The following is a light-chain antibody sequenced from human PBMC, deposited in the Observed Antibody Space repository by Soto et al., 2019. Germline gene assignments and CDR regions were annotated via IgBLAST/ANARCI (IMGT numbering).Light chain of an antibody. CDR1: QSISNY. Sequence: DIQRTQSPSSLSASVGDRVTIACRASQSISNYLNWYQQRPGKAPKLLIYAASSLQSGVPSRFSGSGSGTDFTLTISSLQPEDFVTYYCQQTYSTPITFGQGTRLEIK. J-gene: IGKJ5*01. CDR3: QQTYSTPIT. V-gene: IGKV1-39*01. CDR2: AAS.